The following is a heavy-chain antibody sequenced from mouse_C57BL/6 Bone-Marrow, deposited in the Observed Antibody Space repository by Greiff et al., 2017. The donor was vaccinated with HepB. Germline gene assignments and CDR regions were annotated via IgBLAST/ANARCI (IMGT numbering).Heavy chain of an antibody. CDR1: GYTFTDYN. D-gene: IGHD3-2*02. V-gene: IGHV1-18*01. Sequence: EVQLQQSGPELVKPGASVKIPCKASGYTFTDYNMDWVKQSHGKSLEWIGDINPNNGGTIYNQKFKVKSTLTVDKSSSTAYMELRSLTSEDTAVYYCATKLDSSCLYAMDYWGQGTSVTVSS. J-gene: IGHJ4*01. CDR2: INPNNGGT. CDR3: ATKLDSSCLYAMDY.